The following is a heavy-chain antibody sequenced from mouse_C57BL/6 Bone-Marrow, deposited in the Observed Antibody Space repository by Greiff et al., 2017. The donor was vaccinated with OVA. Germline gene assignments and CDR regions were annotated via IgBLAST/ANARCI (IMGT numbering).Heavy chain of an antibody. CDR1: GFTFSSYG. CDR3: ARRSYGKRAMDY. J-gene: IGHJ4*01. V-gene: IGHV5-6*02. D-gene: IGHD2-1*01. CDR2: ISSGGSYT. Sequence: DVKLVESGGDLVKPGGSLKLSCAASGFTFSSYGLSWVRQTPDKRLEWVATISSGGSYTYYPDSVKGRFTISRDNAKNTLYLQMSSLKSEDTAMYYCARRSYGKRAMDYWGQGTSVTVSS.